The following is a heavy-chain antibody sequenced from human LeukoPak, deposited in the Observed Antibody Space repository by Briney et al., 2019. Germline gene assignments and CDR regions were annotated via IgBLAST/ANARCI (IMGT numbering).Heavy chain of an antibody. J-gene: IGHJ4*02. CDR2: INREGSST. D-gene: IGHD4-11*01. Sequence: GGSLRLSCAVSGLTFSSYWMHWVRQAPGKGLVWVSRINREGSSTSYADSVKGRFTISRDNAKNTLYLQMNSLRAEDTAVYYCARPGGSFYSNYLFYFDYWGQGTLVTVSS. CDR1: GLTFSSYW. V-gene: IGHV3-74*01. CDR3: ARPGGSFYSNYLFYFDY.